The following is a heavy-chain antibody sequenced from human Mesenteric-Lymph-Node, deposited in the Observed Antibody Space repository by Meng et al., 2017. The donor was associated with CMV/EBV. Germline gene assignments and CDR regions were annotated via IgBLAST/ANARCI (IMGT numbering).Heavy chain of an antibody. J-gene: IGHJ6*02. D-gene: IGHD5-18*01. V-gene: IGHV3-23*03. CDR2: IYSGGGTT. CDR1: GFTFSSYA. Sequence: GGSLRLSCAASGFTFSSYAMSWVRQAPGKGLGWVSVIYSGGGTTYYADSVKGRFTISRDNSKNTLYLQMNSLRAEDTAVYYCAKDLQRDTGYGMDVWGQGTTVTVSS. CDR3: AKDLQRDTGYGMDV.